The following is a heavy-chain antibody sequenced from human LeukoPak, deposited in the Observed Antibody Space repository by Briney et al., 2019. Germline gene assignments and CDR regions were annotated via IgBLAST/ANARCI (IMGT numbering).Heavy chain of an antibody. CDR1: GFTFSSYG. CDR2: IRYDGSNK. D-gene: IGHD6-19*01. CDR3: TKDLDGWTKAFDI. V-gene: IGHV3-30*02. J-gene: IGHJ3*02. Sequence: GGSLRLSCAASGFTFSSYGMHWVRQAPGKGLEWVAFIRYDGSNKYYADSVKGRFTISRDNSKNTLYLQMNSLRAEDTAVYYCTKDLDGWTKAFDIWGQGTMVTVSS.